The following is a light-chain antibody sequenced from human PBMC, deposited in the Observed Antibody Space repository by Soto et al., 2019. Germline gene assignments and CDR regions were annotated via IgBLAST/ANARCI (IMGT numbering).Light chain of an antibody. J-gene: IGKJ1*01. CDR2: KAS. CDR3: QQYNSFSTWT. CDR1: QSISTW. V-gene: IGKV1-5*03. Sequence: DIQVTQSPSTLSASVGDRVTITCRASQSISTWLAWYQQKPGKAPKLLIYKASSLERGVPSRFSGSGSGTEFTLTISSLQPDDFATYFCQQYNSFSTWTFGQETKVVIK.